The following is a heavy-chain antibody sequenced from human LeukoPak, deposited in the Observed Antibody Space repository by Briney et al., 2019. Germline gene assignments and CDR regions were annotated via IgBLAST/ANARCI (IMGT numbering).Heavy chain of an antibody. CDR3: AREIPGIEGATYFYS. V-gene: IGHV4-59*01. CDR1: GGSINIYS. J-gene: IGHJ4*02. CDR2: IYYSGST. D-gene: IGHD1-26*01. Sequence: SETLSLSRTVSGGSINIYSWSWIRQPPGKGLEWIGYIYYSGSTNYNPSLESRVTISVDTSKNQFSLKLSSVTAADTAVYYCAREIPGIEGATYFYSWGQGTLVTVSS.